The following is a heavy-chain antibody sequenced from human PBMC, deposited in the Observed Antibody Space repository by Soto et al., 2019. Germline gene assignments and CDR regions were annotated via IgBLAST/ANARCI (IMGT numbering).Heavy chain of an antibody. CDR2: IYSGGST. CDR3: ARGSTVTTRGVFDY. D-gene: IGHD4-4*01. V-gene: IGHV3-53*01. Sequence: GGSLRLSCAASGFTVSSNYMSWVRQAPGKGLEWVSVIYSGGSTYYADSVKGRFTISRDNSKNTLYLQMNSLRAEDTAVYYCARGSTVTTRGVFDYWGQGTLVTVCS. J-gene: IGHJ4*02. CDR1: GFTVSSNY.